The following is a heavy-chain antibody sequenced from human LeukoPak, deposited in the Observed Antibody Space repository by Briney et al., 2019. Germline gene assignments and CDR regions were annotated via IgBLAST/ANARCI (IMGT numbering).Heavy chain of an antibody. CDR3: AILSVTRGYFDH. V-gene: IGHV4-30-2*01. J-gene: IGHJ4*02. D-gene: IGHD1-14*01. Sequence: PSQTLSLTCTVSCGSIVSGDSYWTWIRQPPGEGLEFVGYIYHSGHTYYNSSLESRVTISVDRSKNQFSLKLKSVSAADTAVYYCAILSVTRGYFDHWGQGTLVIVSS. CDR2: IYHSGHT. CDR1: CGSIVSGDSY.